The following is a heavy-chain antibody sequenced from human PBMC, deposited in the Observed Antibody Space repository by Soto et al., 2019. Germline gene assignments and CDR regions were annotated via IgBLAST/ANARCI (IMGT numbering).Heavy chain of an antibody. CDR3: ARDRYCSGDDCHRDYEALEI. CDR1: GFTFSSYW. Sequence: EVQLVESGGGLVQPGGSLRLSCAASGFTFSSYWMTWVRQAPGKGLEWVANIKQDGNEKYYVDSVKGRFTISRDNAKKSLYLQMNSLRAEDTAVYYCARDRYCSGDDCHRDYEALEIWGQGTMVTVSS. V-gene: IGHV3-7*01. D-gene: IGHD2-15*01. CDR2: IKQDGNEK. J-gene: IGHJ3*02.